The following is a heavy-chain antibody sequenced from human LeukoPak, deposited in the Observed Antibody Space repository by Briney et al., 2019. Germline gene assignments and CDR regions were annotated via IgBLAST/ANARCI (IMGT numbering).Heavy chain of an antibody. D-gene: IGHD2-15*01. J-gene: IGHJ4*02. CDR2: INSDGSIT. CDR1: GFTFRDYW. Sequence: GGSLRLSCAASGFTFRDYWMHWVRQVPGKGLLWVSHINSDGSITDYADSVKGRFTISRDNARNTLSLQMDSLRVEDTAVYYCARNPSGDYDYWGQGALVTVSS. CDR3: ARNPSGDYDY. V-gene: IGHV3-74*01.